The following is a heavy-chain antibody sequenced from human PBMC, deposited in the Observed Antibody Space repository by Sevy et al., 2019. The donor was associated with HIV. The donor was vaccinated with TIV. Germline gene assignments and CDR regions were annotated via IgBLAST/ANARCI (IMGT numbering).Heavy chain of an antibody. CDR3: ARDLESAYCTTASCLTNIDY. D-gene: IGHD2-21*01. Sequence: ASVKVSCKASGYTFTSYGITWVRHAPGQGLEWMGWISVYNGDTNYAQNFQGRVTMTTDTATSPVYMDLRNLRSDDTAVYYCARDLESAYCTTASCLTNIDYWGQGTLVTVFS. J-gene: IGHJ4*02. CDR1: GYTFTSYG. V-gene: IGHV1-18*01. CDR2: ISVYNGDT.